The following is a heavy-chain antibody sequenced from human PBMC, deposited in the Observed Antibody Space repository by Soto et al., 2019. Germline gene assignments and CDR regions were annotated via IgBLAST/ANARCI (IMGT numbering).Heavy chain of an antibody. CDR2: ISSSGNII. V-gene: IGHV3-11*01. J-gene: IGHJ4*02. CDR1: GFTFSDYY. CDR3: AKMSSENYYDPVFS. Sequence: QVQLVESGGGLVKAGGSLRIVCEASGFTFSDYYMSWVRQAPGKGLGWVSYISSSGNIIYYADSVKGRFTIPRDNAKNSVYLQMNSLRAEDTALYFGAKMSSENYYDPVFSWGQGTLVTVSS. D-gene: IGHD3-22*01.